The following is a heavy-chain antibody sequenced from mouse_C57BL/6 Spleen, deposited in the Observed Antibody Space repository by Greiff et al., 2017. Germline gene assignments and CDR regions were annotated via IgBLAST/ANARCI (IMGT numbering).Heavy chain of an antibody. Sequence: QVHVKQPGAELVKPGASVKMSCKASGYTFTSYWITWVKQRPGQGLEWIGDIYPGSGSTNYNEKFKSKATLTVDTSSSTAYMQLSSLTSEDSAVYYCARGTVVAGGYFDYWGQGTTLTVSS. CDR2: IYPGSGST. CDR3: ARGTVVAGGYFDY. CDR1: GYTFTSYW. D-gene: IGHD1-1*01. J-gene: IGHJ2*01. V-gene: IGHV1-55*01.